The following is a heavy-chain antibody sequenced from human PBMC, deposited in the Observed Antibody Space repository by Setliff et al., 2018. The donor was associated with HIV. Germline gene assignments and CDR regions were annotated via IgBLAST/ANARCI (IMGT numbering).Heavy chain of an antibody. CDR2: ISGSGGST. D-gene: IGHD2-2*01. CDR1: GFTFATYA. Sequence: AGGSLRLSCAASGFTFATYAMSWVRQAPGKGLEWVSAISGSGGSTYYADSVKGRFTISRDNSKSTLYLRMNSLKTEDTAVYYCTTIVGFCSSTRCYSDYWGQGTLVTVSS. CDR3: TTIVGFCSSTRCYSDY. J-gene: IGHJ4*02. V-gene: IGHV3-23*01.